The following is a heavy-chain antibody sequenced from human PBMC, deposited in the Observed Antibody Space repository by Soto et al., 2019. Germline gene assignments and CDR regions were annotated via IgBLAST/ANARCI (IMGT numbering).Heavy chain of an antibody. CDR1: GGSFSGYY. CDR2: INHSGST. D-gene: IGHD2-2*01. J-gene: IGHJ4*02. V-gene: IGHV4-34*01. Sequence: QVQLQQWGAGLLKPSETLSLTCAVYGGSFSGYYWSWIRQPPGKGLEWIGEINHSGSTNYNPSLKSRVTISVATSKNQFSLKLSSVTAADTAVYYCARATGCSSTSCYDFFGYWGQGTLVTVSS. CDR3: ARATGCSSTSCYDFFGY.